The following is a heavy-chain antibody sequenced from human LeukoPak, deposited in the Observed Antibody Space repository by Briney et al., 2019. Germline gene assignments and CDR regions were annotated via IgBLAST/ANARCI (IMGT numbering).Heavy chain of an antibody. V-gene: IGHV3-21*01. CDR2: ISSSSSYI. J-gene: IGHJ4*02. CDR3: ARSPYYYYDSSGYSGYFDY. CDR1: GFTFSSYS. D-gene: IGHD3-22*01. Sequence: GGSLRLSCVASGFTFSSYSMNWVRQAPGKGLEWVSSISSSSSYIYYADSVKGRFTISRDNAKNSLYLQMNSLRAEDTAVYYCARSPYYYYDSSGYSGYFDYWGQGTLVTVSS.